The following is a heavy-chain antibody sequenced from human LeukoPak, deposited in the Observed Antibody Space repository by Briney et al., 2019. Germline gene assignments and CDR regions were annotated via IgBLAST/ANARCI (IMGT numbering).Heavy chain of an antibody. J-gene: IGHJ3*02. CDR1: GFTFSSYG. D-gene: IGHD1-26*01. CDR3: AKERGSYDAFDI. V-gene: IGHV3-30*18. Sequence: PGRCLRLSCAASGFTFSSYGMHWVRQAPGKGLEWVAVISYDGSNKYYADSVKGRFTISRGNSKNTLYLQMNSLRAEDTAVYYCAKERGSYDAFDIWGQGTMVTVSS. CDR2: ISYDGSNK.